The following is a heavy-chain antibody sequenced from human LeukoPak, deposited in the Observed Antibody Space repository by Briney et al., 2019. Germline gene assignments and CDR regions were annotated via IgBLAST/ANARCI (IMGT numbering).Heavy chain of an antibody. V-gene: IGHV1-18*01. J-gene: IGHJ4*02. D-gene: IGHD3-22*01. CDR3: ARDGMVATYYYDSSGYYADY. CDR2: ISAYNGNT. Sequence: GASVKVSCKASGYTFTSYGISWVRQAPGQGLEWMGWISAYNGNTNYAQKLQGRVTMTTDTSTSTAYMELRSLRSDDTAVYYCARDGMVATYYYDSSGYYADYWGQGTLVTVSS. CDR1: GYTFTSYG.